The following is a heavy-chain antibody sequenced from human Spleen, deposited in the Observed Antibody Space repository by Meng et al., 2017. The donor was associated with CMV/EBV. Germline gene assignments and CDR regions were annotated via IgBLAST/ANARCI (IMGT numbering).Heavy chain of an antibody. D-gene: IGHD5-12*01. CDR2: ISWDGGST. J-gene: IGHJ6*02. Sequence: EYALHGVRLTPGEGLEWVSLISWDGGSTYYAGSVKGRFTISRDNSKNSLYLQMNSLRAEDTALYYCAKDAGYSGNDGVHYYYGMDVWGQGTTVTVSS. V-gene: IGHV3-43D*03. CDR1: EYA. CDR3: AKDAGYSGNDGVHYYYGMDV.